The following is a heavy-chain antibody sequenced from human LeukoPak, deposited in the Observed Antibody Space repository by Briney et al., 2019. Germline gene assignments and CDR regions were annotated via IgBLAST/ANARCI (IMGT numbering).Heavy chain of an antibody. D-gene: IGHD2-21*02. CDR2: MNPNSGNT. CDR3: ARGLTADDAFDI. V-gene: IGHV1-8*01. J-gene: IGHJ3*02. Sequence: ASVKVSCKASGYTFTSYDINWVRQATGQGLEWMGWMNPNSGNTGYAQKFQGRVTMTRNTTISTAYMELSSLRSENTAVYYCARGLTADDAFDIWGQGTMVTVSS. CDR1: GYTFTSYD.